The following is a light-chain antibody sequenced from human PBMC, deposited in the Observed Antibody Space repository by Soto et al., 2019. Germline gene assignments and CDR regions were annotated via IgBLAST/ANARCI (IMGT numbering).Light chain of an antibody. Sequence: QSVLTQPPSASGTPGQRVAISCSGTRSNIGSNPVTWFQQLPGTAPKLHIYGSDQRPTGVPDRFSGSKSGTSASLAISGLQSEDEADYYCAAWDDSLFGPVFGGGTKLTVL. V-gene: IGLV1-44*01. CDR1: RSNIGSNP. CDR2: GSD. CDR3: AAWDDSLFGPV. J-gene: IGLJ2*01.